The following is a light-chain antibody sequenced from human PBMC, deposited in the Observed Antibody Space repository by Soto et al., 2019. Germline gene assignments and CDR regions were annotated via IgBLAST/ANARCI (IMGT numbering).Light chain of an antibody. Sequence: DKQLTQSPSTLSASIGDRVTITCRASRNVGDWLAWFQQKPGKAPKLLIYKASTLESGVPSRFRGTASGTEFSLTITSLQPEDFAGYYCQQYKDYWTFGQGTKVDI. CDR2: KAS. CDR1: RNVGDW. CDR3: QQYKDYWT. J-gene: IGKJ1*01. V-gene: IGKV1-5*03.